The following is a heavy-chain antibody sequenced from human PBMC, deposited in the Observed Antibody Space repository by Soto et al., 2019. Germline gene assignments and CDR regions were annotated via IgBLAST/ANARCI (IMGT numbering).Heavy chain of an antibody. CDR3: ARVRSSSWGLEVFDI. V-gene: IGHV3-72*01. Sequence: EVQLVESGGGLVQPGGSLRLYCAASGFTFSDPYMDWVRQAQGTGLEWVGRTRNKAQGYTTEYAASVKGRLTISRDDSRNSLYPQRTGLNTEDTAVYYCARVRSSSWGLEVFDIWGQGPMVTVSS. J-gene: IGHJ3*02. CDR1: GFTFSDPY. CDR2: TRNKAQGYTT. D-gene: IGHD6-13*01.